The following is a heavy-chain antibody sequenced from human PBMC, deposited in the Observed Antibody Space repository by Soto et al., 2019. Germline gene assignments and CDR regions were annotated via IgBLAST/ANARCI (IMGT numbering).Heavy chain of an antibody. Sequence: RGESLKISCKGSGYSFTSYWISWVRQMPGKGLEWMGRIDPSDSYTNYSPSFQGHVTISADKSISTAYLQWSSLKASDTAMYYCARHVVVPAAANYYYYYGMDVWGQGTTVTVSS. CDR2: IDPSDSYT. J-gene: IGHJ6*02. D-gene: IGHD2-2*01. CDR1: GYSFTSYW. V-gene: IGHV5-10-1*01. CDR3: ARHVVVPAAANYYYYYGMDV.